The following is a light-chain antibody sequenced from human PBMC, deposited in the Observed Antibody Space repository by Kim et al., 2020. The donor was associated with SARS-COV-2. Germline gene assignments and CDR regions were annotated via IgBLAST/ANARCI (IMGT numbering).Light chain of an antibody. CDR1: QSISSW. V-gene: IGKV1-5*01. CDR2: DAS. J-gene: IGKJ1*01. Sequence: DIQMTQSPSTLSAAVGDRVTITCRASQSISSWLAWYQQKPGKAPKLLISDASNLESGVPSRFSGSGSGTEFTLTISSLQPDDFATYDCQQYYVASGTFGQGTKVDIK. CDR3: QQYYVASGT.